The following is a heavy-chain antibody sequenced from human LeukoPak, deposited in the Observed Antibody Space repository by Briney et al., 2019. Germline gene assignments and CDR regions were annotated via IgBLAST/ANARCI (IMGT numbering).Heavy chain of an antibody. CDR2: MNPNSGNT. J-gene: IGHJ6*03. CDR1: GYTFTSYD. Sequence: ASVKVSCKASGYTFTSYDINWVRQATGQGLEWMGWMNPNSGNTGYAQKFQGRVTMTRNTSISTAYMELSSLRSEDTAVYYCARGGKEQLERRPYNYSSMDAGAKGPRSPSP. D-gene: IGHD1-1*01. V-gene: IGHV1-8*01. CDR3: ARGGKEQLERRPYNYSSMDA.